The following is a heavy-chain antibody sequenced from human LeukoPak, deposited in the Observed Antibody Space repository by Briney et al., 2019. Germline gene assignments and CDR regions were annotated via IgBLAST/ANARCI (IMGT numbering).Heavy chain of an antibody. Sequence: GGSLRLSCAASGFNFNIYAMSWVRQAPEKGLEWVSSSSSSGEYTFYAGSVKGRFTITRDNSSNTLYLQMSSLRAEDTAIYYCVKDRPNYFGSDGHYYRRDGDSWGQGTLVTVSS. CDR1: GFNFNIYA. V-gene: IGHV3-23*01. CDR2: SSSSGEYT. J-gene: IGHJ5*01. D-gene: IGHD2/OR15-2a*01. CDR3: VKDRPNYFGSDGHYYRRDGDS.